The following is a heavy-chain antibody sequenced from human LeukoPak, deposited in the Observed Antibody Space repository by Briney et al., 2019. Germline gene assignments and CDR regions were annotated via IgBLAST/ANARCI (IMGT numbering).Heavy chain of an antibody. CDR3: TTVIRYYYDSSGYYYVQIFDY. J-gene: IGHJ4*02. CDR2: IKSKTDGGTT. V-gene: IGHV3-15*01. CDR1: GFTFSNAW. Sequence: GGSLRLSCAASGFTFSNAWMSWVRQAPGKGLEWVGRIKSKTDGGTTDYAAPVKGRFTISRDDSKNTLYLQMNSLKTEDTAVYYCTTVIRYYYDSSGYYYVQIFDYWGQGTLVTVSS. D-gene: IGHD3-22*01.